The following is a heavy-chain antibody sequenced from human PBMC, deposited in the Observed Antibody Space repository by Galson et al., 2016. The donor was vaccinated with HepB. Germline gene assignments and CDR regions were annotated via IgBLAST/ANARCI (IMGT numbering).Heavy chain of an antibody. D-gene: IGHD2-2*01. J-gene: IGHJ4*02. CDR3: ATGRKDHCSSSSCYRFYFDY. Sequence: SVKVSCKVSGHTLTDLSMHWVRQAPGKGLEWMGGFDLEAGETIYAQKFKGRVTMTEDTSTDTGYMELSSLRSEDTAVYFCATGRKDHCSSSSCYRFYFDYWGQGTLVTVSS. CDR2: FDLEAGET. V-gene: IGHV1-24*01. CDR1: GHTLTDLS.